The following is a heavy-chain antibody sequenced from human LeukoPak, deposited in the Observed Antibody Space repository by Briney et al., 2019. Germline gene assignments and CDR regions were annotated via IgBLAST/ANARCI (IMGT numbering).Heavy chain of an antibody. D-gene: IGHD3-22*01. V-gene: IGHV4-59*01. CDR3: ARGGSYYYDSSGYYDY. J-gene: IGHJ4*02. CDR2: IYYSGST. Sequence: SETLSLTCTVSGGSISSYYWSWIRQPPGKGLEWIGYIYYSGSTNYNPSLKIRVTISVDTSKNQFSLKLSSVTAADTAVYYCARGGSYYYDSSGYYDYWGQGTLVTVSS. CDR1: GGSISSYY.